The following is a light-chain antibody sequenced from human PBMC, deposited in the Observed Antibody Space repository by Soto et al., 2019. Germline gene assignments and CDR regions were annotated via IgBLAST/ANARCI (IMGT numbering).Light chain of an antibody. V-gene: IGKV1-39*01. CDR3: QQSYSTTWT. J-gene: IGKJ1*01. CDR1: QGISTH. Sequence: DIQMTQSPSSLSASVGDRVTITCRASQGISTHLNWYQQKPGKAPKLLIYAASSLQSGVPSRFSGSGSETDFTLTISSLQPEDFATYSCQQSYSTTWTFG. CDR2: AAS.